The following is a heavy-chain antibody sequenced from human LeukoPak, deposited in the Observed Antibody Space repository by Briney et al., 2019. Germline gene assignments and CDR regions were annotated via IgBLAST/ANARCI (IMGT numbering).Heavy chain of an antibody. CDR2: ISGNGGST. D-gene: IGHD3-9*01. Sequence: GGSLRLSCAASGFTFSSYAMSWVRQAPGKGLEWVSAISGNGGSTYYADSVKGRFTISRHNSKNTLYLQMNSLRAEDTAVYYCARGYYDILTGYYTNDAFDIWGQGTMVTVSS. CDR1: GFTFSSYA. CDR3: ARGYYDILTGYYTNDAFDI. J-gene: IGHJ3*02. V-gene: IGHV3-23*01.